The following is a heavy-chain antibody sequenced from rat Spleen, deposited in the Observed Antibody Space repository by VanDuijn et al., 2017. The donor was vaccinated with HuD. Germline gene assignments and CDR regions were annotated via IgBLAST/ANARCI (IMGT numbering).Heavy chain of an antibody. Sequence: EVQLVETGGGLVQPGRSLKLSCVASGFTFSRYWMYWVRQASGKGLEWISSIDTDGLRTYYSDSVKGRFTISRDNAENTVDMQLSSLRSEDTAMYFCARERGYSRNFDYWGQGVMVTVSS. D-gene: IGHD1-8*01. CDR1: GFTFSRYW. CDR3: ARERGYSRNFDY. J-gene: IGHJ2*01. CDR2: IDTDGLRT. V-gene: IGHV5-58*01.